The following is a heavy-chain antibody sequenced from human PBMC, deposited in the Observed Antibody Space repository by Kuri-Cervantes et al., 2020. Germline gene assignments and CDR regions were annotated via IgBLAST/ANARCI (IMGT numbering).Heavy chain of an antibody. Sequence: GESLKISCAASGFTFSSYSMHWVRQAPGKGLEWVSSISSSSSYIYYADSVKGRFTISRDNSKNTLYLQMNSLRAEDTAVYYCAKDAFAMAQGVIIGWGQGTLVTVSS. CDR1: GFTFSSYS. CDR2: ISSSSSYI. V-gene: IGHV3-21*04. CDR3: AKDAFAMAQGVIIG. D-gene: IGHD3-10*01. J-gene: IGHJ4*02.